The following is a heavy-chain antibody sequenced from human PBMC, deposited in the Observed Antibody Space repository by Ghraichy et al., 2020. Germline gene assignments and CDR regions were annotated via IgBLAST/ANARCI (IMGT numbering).Heavy chain of an antibody. D-gene: IGHD5-24*01. CDR1: GFTFSSYA. J-gene: IGHJ4*02. CDR3: ARVPLIDGYNYFDY. V-gene: IGHV3-23*01. CDR2: ISGSGSST. Sequence: GGSLRLSCAASGFTFSSYAMSWVRQAPGKGLEWVSAISGSGSSTYYADSMKGRFTISRDNSKNTLYLQMSSLRAEDTAVYYCARVPLIDGYNYFDYWGQGTLVTVSS.